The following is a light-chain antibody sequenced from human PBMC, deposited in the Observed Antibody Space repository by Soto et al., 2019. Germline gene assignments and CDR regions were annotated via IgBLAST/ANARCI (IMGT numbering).Light chain of an antibody. CDR1: QSVSSN. V-gene: IGKV3-15*01. CDR2: GAS. Sequence: EIEMTQSPATLSVSPGERATFSCRASQSVSSNLAWYQQKPGQAPRLLIYGASTRATGIPARFSGSGSGTDFTLTISSLQSEDFEVYYCQQYNKWPRTFGQGTKVEIK. CDR3: QQYNKWPRT. J-gene: IGKJ1*01.